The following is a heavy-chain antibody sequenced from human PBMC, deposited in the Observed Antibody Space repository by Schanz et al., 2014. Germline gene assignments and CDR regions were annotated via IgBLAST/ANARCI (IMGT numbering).Heavy chain of an antibody. CDR3: VREVGAAAGLAWGLDY. D-gene: IGHD6-13*01. CDR1: GFTFSNYW. CDR2: IKQDGSEK. J-gene: IGHJ4*02. Sequence: EMQVVESGGGSVQPGGSLRVSCAASGFTFSNYWMSWVRQAPGKGLEWVANIKQDGSEKFYVDSVKGRFTISRDNAKSSLFLQMNSLRAEDTAVYYCVREVGAAAGLAWGLDYWGRGTLVTVSS. V-gene: IGHV3-7*01.